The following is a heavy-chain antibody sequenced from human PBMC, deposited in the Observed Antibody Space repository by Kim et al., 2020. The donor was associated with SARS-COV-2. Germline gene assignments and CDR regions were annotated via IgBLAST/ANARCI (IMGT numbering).Heavy chain of an antibody. CDR1: GFTFSTYA. J-gene: IGHJ4*02. CDR2: ISYDGSNK. Sequence: GGSLRLSCAASGFTFSTYAMQWVRQAPGKGLEWVAIISYDGSNKYYADSVKGRFTISRDNSKNTLYLQMNSLRVEDTAVYYCAGGPYDTSGYYDYWGQGTLVTVSS. V-gene: IGHV3-30-3*01. D-gene: IGHD3-22*01. CDR3: AGGPYDTSGYYDY.